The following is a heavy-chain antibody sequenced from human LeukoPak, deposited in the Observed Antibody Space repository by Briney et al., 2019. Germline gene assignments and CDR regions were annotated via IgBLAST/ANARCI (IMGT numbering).Heavy chain of an antibody. D-gene: IGHD5-18*01. CDR2: VYDSGST. CDR1: GGSISNYY. J-gene: IGHJ4*02. Sequence: SGTLSLTCTVSGGSISNYYWSWIRQPPGKGLEWIGYVYDSGSTNYNPSLKSRVTISLDTSRRQFSLKLSPVTAADTAVYYCARMDTFMVLAYWGQGTLVTVSS. V-gene: IGHV4-59*01. CDR3: ARMDTFMVLAY.